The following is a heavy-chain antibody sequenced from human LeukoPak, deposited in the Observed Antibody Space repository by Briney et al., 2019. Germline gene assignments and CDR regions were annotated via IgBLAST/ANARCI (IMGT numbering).Heavy chain of an antibody. J-gene: IGHJ6*03. CDR3: ARAARPSYYYYMDV. D-gene: IGHD6-6*01. CDR2: ISSSSSYI. CDR1: GFTFSSYS. V-gene: IGHV3-21*01. Sequence: GGSLRLSCAASGFTFSSYSMNWVRQAPGKGLEWVSSISSSSSYIYYADSVKGRFTVSRDNAKNSLYLQMNSLRAEDTAVYYCARAARPSYYYYMDVWGKGTTVTVSS.